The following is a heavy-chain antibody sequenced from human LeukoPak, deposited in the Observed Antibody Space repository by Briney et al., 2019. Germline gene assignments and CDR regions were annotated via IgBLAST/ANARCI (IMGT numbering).Heavy chain of an antibody. CDR3: ANPILPEVVVAVSDAFDI. D-gene: IGHD2-15*01. V-gene: IGHV3-23*01. J-gene: IGHJ3*02. CDR2: ISGSGGST. CDR1: VFTFSSYA. Sequence: HPGGSLRLSCAASVFTFSSYAMSWVRQAPGKGLEWVSAISGSGGSTYYADSVKGRFTISRDNSKNTLYLQMNSLRAEDTAVYYCANPILPEVVVAVSDAFDIWGQGTMVTVSS.